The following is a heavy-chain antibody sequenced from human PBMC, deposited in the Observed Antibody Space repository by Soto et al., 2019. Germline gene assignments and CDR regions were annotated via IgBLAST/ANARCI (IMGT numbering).Heavy chain of an antibody. Sequence: GGSLRLSCAASGFTFSSYSMNWVRQAPGKGLEWVSYISSSSSTIYYADSVKGRFTISRDNAKNSLYLQMNSLRDEDTAVYYCARGGDDDILTGYYAPFDYWGQGTLVTVSS. D-gene: IGHD3-9*01. CDR3: ARGGDDDILTGYYAPFDY. J-gene: IGHJ4*02. CDR1: GFTFSSYS. CDR2: ISSSSSTI. V-gene: IGHV3-48*02.